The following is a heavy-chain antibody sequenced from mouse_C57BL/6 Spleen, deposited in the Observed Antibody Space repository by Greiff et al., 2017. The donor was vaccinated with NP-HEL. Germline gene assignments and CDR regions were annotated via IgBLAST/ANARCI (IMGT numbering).Heavy chain of an antibody. CDR3: ARMGGISPYWYFDV. J-gene: IGHJ1*03. V-gene: IGHV1-69*01. D-gene: IGHD1-1*01. CDR1: GYTFTSYW. Sequence: QVQLQQPGAELVMPGASVKLSCKASGYTFTSYWMHWVKQRPGQGLEWIGEIDPSDSYTNYNQKFKGKSTLTVDKSSSTAYMQLSSLTSEDSAVYYCARMGGISPYWYFDVWGTGTTVTVSS. CDR2: IDPSDSYT.